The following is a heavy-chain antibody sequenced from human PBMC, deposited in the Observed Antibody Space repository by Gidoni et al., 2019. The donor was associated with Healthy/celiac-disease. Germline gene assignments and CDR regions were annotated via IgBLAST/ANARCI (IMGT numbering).Heavy chain of an antibody. CDR1: GYTFANYA. CDR3: ARLGPVAGTFDY. CDR2: INAGNGNT. D-gene: IGHD6-19*01. J-gene: IGHJ4*02. V-gene: IGHV1-3*01. Sequence: QVQLVQSGAEVKKPGASVKVSCKPSGYTFANYAMHWVRQAPGQRLEWMGWINAGNGNTKYSQKFQVRVTITRDTSASTAYMELRSLRSEDTAVYYCARLGPVAGTFDYWGQGTLVTVSS.